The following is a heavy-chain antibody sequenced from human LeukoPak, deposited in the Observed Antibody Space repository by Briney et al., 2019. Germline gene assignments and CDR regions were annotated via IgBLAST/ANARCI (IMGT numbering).Heavy chain of an antibody. Sequence: PGGSLRLSCAASGFTFSDYYMSWIRQAPGQGLEWVSYISSSGSTIYYADSVKGRFTISRDNATNSLYLQMNSLRAEDTAVYYCARDRYSGSYPLDYWGQGTLVTVSS. D-gene: IGHD1-26*01. V-gene: IGHV3-11*01. CDR3: ARDRYSGSYPLDY. CDR2: ISSSGSTI. J-gene: IGHJ4*02. CDR1: GFTFSDYY.